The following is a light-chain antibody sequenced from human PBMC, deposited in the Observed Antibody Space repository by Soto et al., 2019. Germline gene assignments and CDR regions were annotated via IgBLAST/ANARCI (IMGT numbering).Light chain of an antibody. J-gene: IGLJ1*01. V-gene: IGLV2-14*01. CDR3: SSYTSSRAYV. Sequence: QSVLTQPAPVSGSPGQSITISCTGTSSDVGGYNYVSWYQQQSGKAPKLMIHEVSNRPSGVSNRFSGSKSANTASLTISGLQAEDEADYYCSSYTSSRAYVFGIGTKVTVL. CDR1: SSDVGGYNY. CDR2: EVS.